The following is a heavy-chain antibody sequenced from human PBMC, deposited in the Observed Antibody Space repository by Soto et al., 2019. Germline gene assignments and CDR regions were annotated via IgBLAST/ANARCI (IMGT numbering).Heavy chain of an antibody. Sequence: SSVKVSCKASGGTFSSYAISWVRQAPGQGLEWMGGIIPIFGTANYAQKFQGRVTITADESTSTAYMELSSLRSEDTAVYYCARRPYGQTVSQWRTEKWFDPWGQGTLVTAPQ. CDR1: GGTFSSYA. D-gene: IGHD1-1*01. CDR2: IIPIFGTA. CDR3: ARRPYGQTVSQWRTEKWFDP. J-gene: IGHJ5*02. V-gene: IGHV1-69*13.